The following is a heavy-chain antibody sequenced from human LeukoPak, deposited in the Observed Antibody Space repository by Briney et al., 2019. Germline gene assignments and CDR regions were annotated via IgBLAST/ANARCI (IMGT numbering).Heavy chain of an antibody. V-gene: IGHV1-69-2*01. Sequence: ASAKISCKVSGYTFTDYYMHWVQQAPGKGLEWMGLVDPEDGETIYAEKFQGRVTITADTSTDTAYMELSSLRSEDTAVYYCATDVRYYDSSGYYWGQGTLVTVSS. CDR2: VDPEDGET. CDR1: GYTFTDYY. CDR3: ATDVRYYDSSGYY. J-gene: IGHJ4*02. D-gene: IGHD3-22*01.